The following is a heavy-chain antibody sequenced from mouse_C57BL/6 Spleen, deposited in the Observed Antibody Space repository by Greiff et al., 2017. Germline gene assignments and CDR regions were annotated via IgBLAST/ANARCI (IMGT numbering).Heavy chain of an antibody. V-gene: IGHV1-39*01. D-gene: IGHD2-5*01. CDR2: INPNYGTT. CDR1: GYSFTDYN. CDR3: ARGILYYSNYDIDYAMDY. Sequence: VQLQQSGPELVKPGASVKISCKASGYSFTDYNMNWVKQSNGKSLEWIGVINPNYGTTSYNQKFKGKATLTVDQSSSTAYMQLNSLTSEDSAVYYCARGILYYSNYDIDYAMDYWGQGTSVTVSS. J-gene: IGHJ4*01.